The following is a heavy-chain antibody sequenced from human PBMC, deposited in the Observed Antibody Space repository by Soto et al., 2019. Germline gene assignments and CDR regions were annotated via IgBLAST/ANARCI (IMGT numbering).Heavy chain of an antibody. CDR3: ARETMVRGVTRYYYYYGMDV. D-gene: IGHD3-10*01. CDR1: GFTFSSYA. Sequence: QVQLVESGGGVVQPGRSLRLSCAASGFTFSSYAMHWVRQAPGKGLEWVAVISYDGSNKYYADSVKGRFTISRDNSKNTLYLQMNSLRAEDTAVYYCARETMVRGVTRYYYYYGMDVWGQGTTVTVSS. V-gene: IGHV3-30-3*01. J-gene: IGHJ6*02. CDR2: ISYDGSNK.